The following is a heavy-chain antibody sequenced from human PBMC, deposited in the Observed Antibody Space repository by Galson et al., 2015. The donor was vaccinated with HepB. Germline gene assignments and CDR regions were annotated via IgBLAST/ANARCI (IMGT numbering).Heavy chain of an antibody. D-gene: IGHD3-10*01. V-gene: IGHV1-18*01. CDR1: GYTFTSYG. J-gene: IGHJ6*02. CDR3: AREGVRDPNYYYGMDV. Sequence: SGAEVKKPGTSVKVSCKASGYTFTSYGISWVRQAPGQGLEWMGWISAYNGNTNYAQKLQGRVTMTTDTSTSTAYMELRSLRSDDTAVYYCAREGVRDPNYYYGMDVWGQGTTVTVSS. CDR2: ISAYNGNT.